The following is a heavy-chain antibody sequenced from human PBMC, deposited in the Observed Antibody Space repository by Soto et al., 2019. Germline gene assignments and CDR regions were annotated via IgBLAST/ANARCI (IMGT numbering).Heavy chain of an antibody. D-gene: IGHD3-10*01. CDR3: AKELRITMVRGVISAFDY. CDR1: GFTFSRYG. V-gene: IGHV3-30*18. CDR2: ISYDGSNK. J-gene: IGHJ4*02. Sequence: QVQLVESGGGVVQPGRSLSLSCAASGFTFSRYGMHWVRQAPGKGLEWVAVISYDGSNKYYADSVKSRFTISRDNSKNTLYLQMNILRAEDTAVYYCAKELRITMVRGVISAFDYWGQGTLVTVSS.